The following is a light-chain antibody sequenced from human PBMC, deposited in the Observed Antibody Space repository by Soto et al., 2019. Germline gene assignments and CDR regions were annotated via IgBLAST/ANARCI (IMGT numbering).Light chain of an antibody. CDR2: DVS. CDR1: SSDVGGYNY. CDR3: CSYAGSYIFYV. V-gene: IGLV2-11*01. J-gene: IGLJ1*01. Sequence: QSVLTQPRSVARSPGQSVTISCTVTSSDVGGYNYVSWYQQHPGKAPKLMIYDVSKRPSGVPDRFSGSKSGNTASLTISGLQAEDEADYYCCSYAGSYIFYVFGTGTKVTVL.